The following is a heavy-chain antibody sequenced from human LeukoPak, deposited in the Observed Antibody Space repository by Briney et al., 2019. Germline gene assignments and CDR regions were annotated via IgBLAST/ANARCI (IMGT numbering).Heavy chain of an antibody. CDR1: GGSISSSSYY. V-gene: IGHV4-39*01. CDR3: ARRSGSSSWDYYFYYYMDV. J-gene: IGHJ6*03. CDR2: INYSGST. Sequence: KPSETLSLTCTVSGGSISSSSYYWGWIRQPPGKGLEWIGSINYSGSTYYNPSLKSRVTISVDTPKNQFPLKLSSVTAADTAVYYCARRSGSSSWDYYFYYYMDVWGKGTPVTVSS. D-gene: IGHD6-6*01.